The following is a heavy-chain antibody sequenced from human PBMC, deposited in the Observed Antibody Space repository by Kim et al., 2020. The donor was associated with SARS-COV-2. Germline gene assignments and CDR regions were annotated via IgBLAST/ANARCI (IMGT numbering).Heavy chain of an antibody. CDR3: ARRNGLTDVFDF. CDR2: IYPGDSDT. J-gene: IGHJ3*01. D-gene: IGHD2-8*01. CDR1: GYSFTNYW. V-gene: IGHV5-51*01. Sequence: GESLKISCKASGYSFTNYWIGWVRQMPGKGLEWMGIIYPGDSDTRQSSSLQGQVTISVDKSITTAYLQWSSLKASDTAMYYCARRNGLTDVFDFWGQGTMVTVST.